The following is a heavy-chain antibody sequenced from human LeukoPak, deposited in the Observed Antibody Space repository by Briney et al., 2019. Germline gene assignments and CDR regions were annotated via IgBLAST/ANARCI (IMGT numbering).Heavy chain of an antibody. D-gene: IGHD6-13*01. J-gene: IGHJ4*02. V-gene: IGHV3-30*04. CDR2: ISYDGKEK. Sequence: GGSLRLSCVASGFTFSSDAMHWARQAPGKGLEWVAVISYDGKEKYHADSVKGRFTISRDNSKNTLYLQMNSLRAEDTAVYYCARVAAAASGSDYWGQGTLVTVSS. CDR1: GFTFSSDA. CDR3: ARVAAAASGSDY.